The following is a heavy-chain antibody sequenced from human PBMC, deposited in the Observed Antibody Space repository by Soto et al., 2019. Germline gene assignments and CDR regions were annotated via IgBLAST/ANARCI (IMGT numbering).Heavy chain of an antibody. CDR3: ARGGGITGIIFLRAEPNDAFDI. CDR1: GGSFSGYY. D-gene: IGHD1-20*01. CDR2: INHSGST. Sequence: SETLSLTCAVYGGSFSGYYWSWIRQPPGKGLEWIGEINHSGSTNYNPSLKSRVTISVDTSKNQFSLKLSSGAAAETGVYYCARGGGITGIIFLRAEPNDAFDIWGQGTMVTVS. J-gene: IGHJ3*02. V-gene: IGHV4-34*01.